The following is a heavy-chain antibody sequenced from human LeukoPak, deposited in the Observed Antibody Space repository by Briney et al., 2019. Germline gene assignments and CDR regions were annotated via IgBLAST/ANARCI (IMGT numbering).Heavy chain of an antibody. CDR3: ARGRKKYSSSWWYYYYYYMDV. V-gene: IGHV1-8*01. CDR2: MNPNSGNT. CDR1: GYTFTSYD. Sequence: GASVKVSCKASGYTFTSYDINWVRQATGQGLEWMGWMNPNSGNTGYAQKFQGRVTMTRNTSISTAYMELSSLRSEDTAVYYCARGRKKYSSSWWYYYYYYMDVWGKGTTVTISS. J-gene: IGHJ6*03. D-gene: IGHD6-13*01.